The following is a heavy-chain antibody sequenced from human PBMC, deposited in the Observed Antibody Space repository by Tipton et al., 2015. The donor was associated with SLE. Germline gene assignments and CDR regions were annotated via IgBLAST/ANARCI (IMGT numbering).Heavy chain of an antibody. J-gene: IGHJ6*02. D-gene: IGHD6-13*01. V-gene: IGHV4-34*01. CDR1: GGSFSGYY. Sequence: LRLSCAVYGGSFSGYYWIWIRQPPGKGLEWIGEINHSGSTNYNPSLKSRVTISVDTSKNQFSLKLSSVTAADTALYYCARGAATWDSSSCMDVWGQGTTVTVSS. CDR3: ARGAATWDSSSCMDV. CDR2: INHSGST.